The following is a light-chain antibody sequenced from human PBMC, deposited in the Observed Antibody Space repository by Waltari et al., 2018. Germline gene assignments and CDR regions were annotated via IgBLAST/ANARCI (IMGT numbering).Light chain of an antibody. Sequence: QSVLTQPPSVSGAPGQRVTISCTGSSSNIGAGYDVHWYQQLPGTAPKPLIYVNSNRRSGDPNRLFGSKCGTSASLAITGLQAEDEDGYYCQSYDSSVSVYVFGTGTKVTVL. CDR2: VNS. CDR1: SSNIGAGYD. CDR3: QSYDSSVSVYV. V-gene: IGLV1-40*01. J-gene: IGLJ1*01.